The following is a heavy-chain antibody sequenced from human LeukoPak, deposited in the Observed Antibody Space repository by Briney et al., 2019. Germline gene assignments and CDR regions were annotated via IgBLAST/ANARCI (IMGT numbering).Heavy chain of an antibody. Sequence: GGSLRLSCAASGFSISNYYMFWARQAPGKGLEWVSVIYATGNTYYANSVKGRFTISRDNSENTLYLQMNSLRAEDTAVYYCAKVVLWLVHDGMDVWGQGTTVTVSS. D-gene: IGHD6-19*01. CDR1: GFSISNYY. CDR3: AKVVLWLVHDGMDV. J-gene: IGHJ6*02. V-gene: IGHV3-53*01. CDR2: IYATGNT.